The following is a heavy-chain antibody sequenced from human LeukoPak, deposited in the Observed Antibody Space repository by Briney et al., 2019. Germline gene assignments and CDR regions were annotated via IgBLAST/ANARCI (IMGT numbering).Heavy chain of an antibody. Sequence: ASVNVSCKASGYTFTSYDINWVRQATGQGLEWMGWMNPNSGNTGYAQKFQGRVTMTRNTSISTAYMELSSLRSEDTAVYYCARAEMATTHAFDIWGQGTMVTVSS. J-gene: IGHJ3*02. CDR1: GYTFTSYD. CDR2: MNPNSGNT. V-gene: IGHV1-8*01. D-gene: IGHD5-24*01. CDR3: ARAEMATTHAFDI.